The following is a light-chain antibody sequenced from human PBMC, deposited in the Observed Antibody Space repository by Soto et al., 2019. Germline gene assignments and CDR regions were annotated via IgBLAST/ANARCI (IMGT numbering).Light chain of an antibody. J-gene: IGKJ1*01. CDR3: QQYNSYSWT. V-gene: IGKV1-5*01. Sequence: DIQMTQSPSFLSASVGDKVTITCRATESVSKWLAWYQEKPGNPPRPLIYDASTLESGVPSRFSGSGSGTEFTLTISSLQADDFAIYYCQQYNSYSWTFGQGPKVDI. CDR2: DAS. CDR1: ESVSKW.